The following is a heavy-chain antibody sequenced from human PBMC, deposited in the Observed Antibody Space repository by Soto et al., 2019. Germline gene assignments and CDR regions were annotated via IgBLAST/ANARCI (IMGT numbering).Heavy chain of an antibody. CDR2: ISYDGSNK. Sequence: QVQLVESGGGVVQPGRSLRLSCAASGFTFSSYGMHWVRQAPGKGLEWVAVISYDGSNKYYADSVKGRFTISGDNSKNTLYLPMNSLRAEDTAVYYCAKEEQRLAAPYFDYWGQGTLVTVSS. V-gene: IGHV3-30*18. D-gene: IGHD6-25*01. CDR1: GFTFSSYG. J-gene: IGHJ4*02. CDR3: AKEEQRLAAPYFDY.